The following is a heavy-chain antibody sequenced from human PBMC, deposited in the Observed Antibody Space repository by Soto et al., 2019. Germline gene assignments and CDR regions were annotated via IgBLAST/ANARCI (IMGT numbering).Heavy chain of an antibody. CDR2: INPNSGGT. Sequence: GASVKVSCKASGYTFTGYYMHWVRQAPGQGLEWMGWINPNSGGTNYAQKFQGWVTMTRDTSISIAYLQWSSLKASDTAMYYCARQSTWFGEFLGPFDYWGQGTLVTVSS. D-gene: IGHD3-10*01. CDR1: GYTFTGYY. J-gene: IGHJ4*02. V-gene: IGHV1-2*04. CDR3: ARQSTWFGEFLGPFDY.